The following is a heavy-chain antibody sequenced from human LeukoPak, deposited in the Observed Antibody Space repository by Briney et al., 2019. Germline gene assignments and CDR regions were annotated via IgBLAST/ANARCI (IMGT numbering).Heavy chain of an antibody. D-gene: IGHD3-9*01. CDR1: GFTFSSYA. CDR3: ARLPLVLRYFDWLLSPLDY. V-gene: IGHV3-30*04. J-gene: IGHJ4*02. CDR2: ISYDGSNK. Sequence: GGCLRLSCAASGFTFSSYAMHWVRQAPGKGLEWVAVISYDGSNKYYADSVKGRFTISRDNSKNTLYLQMNSLRAEDTAVYYCARLPLVLRYFDWLLSPLDYWGQGTLVTVSS.